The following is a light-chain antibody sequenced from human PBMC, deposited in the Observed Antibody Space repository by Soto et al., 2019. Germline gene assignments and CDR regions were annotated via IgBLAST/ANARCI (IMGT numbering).Light chain of an antibody. Sequence: QSALTQPPSASGSPGQSVTISCTGTNSDVGAYTFVSWYQQRPGKAPELIIYDVTKRPSGVPDRFSGSKSGNTASLTVSGLQVEDEADYYCSSYAGSNILYVFGTGTKVTVL. J-gene: IGLJ1*01. CDR3: SSYAGSNILYV. CDR1: NSDVGAYTF. V-gene: IGLV2-8*01. CDR2: DVT.